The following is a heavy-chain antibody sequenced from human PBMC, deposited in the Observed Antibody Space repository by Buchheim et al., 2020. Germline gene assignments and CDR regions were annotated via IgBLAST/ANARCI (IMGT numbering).Heavy chain of an antibody. V-gene: IGHV4-39*01. Sequence: QLQLQESGPGLVKPSETLSPTCTVSGGSISSSSYYWGWIRQPPGKGLEWIGSIYYSGSTYYNPSLKSRVTISVDTSKHQFSLKLSSVTAADTAVYYCARDLAYCGGDCYSGNWFDPWGQGTL. J-gene: IGHJ5*02. CDR3: ARDLAYCGGDCYSGNWFDP. CDR2: IYYSGST. CDR1: GGSISSSSYY. D-gene: IGHD2-21*02.